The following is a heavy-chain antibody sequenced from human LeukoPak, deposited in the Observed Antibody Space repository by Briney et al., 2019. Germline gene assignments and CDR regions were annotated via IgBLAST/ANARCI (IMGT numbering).Heavy chain of an antibody. CDR1: GGTFSASG. D-gene: IGHD1-26*01. Sequence: SVKVSCKASGGTFSASGITWVRQAPGQGLEWMGGIIPMIGITNYAQKFQGRVTITADKSTSTAYMELSSLRSEDTALYYCASGLSGTLRHMDVWGRGTTVIVSS. V-gene: IGHV1-69*10. CDR2: IIPMIGIT. CDR3: ASGLSGTLRHMDV. J-gene: IGHJ6*04.